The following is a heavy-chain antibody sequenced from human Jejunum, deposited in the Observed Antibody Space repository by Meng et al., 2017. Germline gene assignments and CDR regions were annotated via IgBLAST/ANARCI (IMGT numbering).Heavy chain of an antibody. J-gene: IGHJ4*02. Sequence: QVQLVQSGVEVEKPGASVKVSCRASGYMFTAYDIHWVRQAPGQRLEWMGWINGGNGNTKYSQRFQDRVSLTRDTSANTAYMELSRLRSEDTAMYYCARINGYDYGHVLDYWGQGTLVTVSS. CDR1: GYMFTAYD. CDR3: ARINGYDYGHVLDY. CDR2: INGGNGNT. D-gene: IGHD5-12*01. V-gene: IGHV1-3*01.